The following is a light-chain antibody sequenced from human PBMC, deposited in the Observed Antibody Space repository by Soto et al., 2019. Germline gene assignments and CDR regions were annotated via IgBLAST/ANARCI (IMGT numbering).Light chain of an antibody. J-gene: IGKJ1*01. CDR3: QQSFSTPRT. CDR1: QSINSY. V-gene: IGKV1-39*01. Sequence: DIQMTQSPSSQSASVGDRVTITCRASQSINSYLNWYQQKPGKAPKLLIYAASSLQSGVPSRFSGSGSETDFTLTINSLQPDDFATYYCQQSFSTPRTFGQGTSVDI. CDR2: AAS.